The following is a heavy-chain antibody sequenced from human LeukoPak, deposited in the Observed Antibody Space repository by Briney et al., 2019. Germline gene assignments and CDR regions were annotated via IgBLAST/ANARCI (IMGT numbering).Heavy chain of an antibody. D-gene: IGHD3-22*01. V-gene: IGHV3-66*01. CDR3: AREAYDSSGYYDY. J-gene: IGHJ4*02. Sequence: GGSLRLSCAASGFTVSSNYMSWVRQAPGKGLEWVSVIYSGGSTYYADSVKGRFTISRDNSKNSLYLQMNSLRVEDTAVYYCAREAYDSSGYYDYWGQGTLVTVSS. CDR2: IYSGGST. CDR1: GFTVSSNY.